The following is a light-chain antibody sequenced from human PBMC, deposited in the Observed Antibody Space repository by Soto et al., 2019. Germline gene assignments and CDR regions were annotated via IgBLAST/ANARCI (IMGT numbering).Light chain of an antibody. J-gene: IGKJ1*01. CDR3: HQYGISPPT. CDR1: QSVSSSD. Sequence: EVVLTQSPGTLSLSPGERATLSCRASQSVSSSDLAWYQQKPGQAPRLLISGASNRATGTPDRISGSGSGTDFTLTSTSLEPEDFAVYYCHQYGISPPTFGQVTKVEI. V-gene: IGKV3-20*01. CDR2: GAS.